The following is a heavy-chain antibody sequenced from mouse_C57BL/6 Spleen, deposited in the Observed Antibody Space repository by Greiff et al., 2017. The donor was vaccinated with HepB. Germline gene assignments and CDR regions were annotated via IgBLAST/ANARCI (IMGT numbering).Heavy chain of an antibody. V-gene: IGHV2-2*01. CDR3: GIYSNQGYYAMDY. CDR1: GFSLTSYG. CDR2: IWSGGST. J-gene: IGHJ4*01. Sequence: QVQLQQSGPGLVQPSQSLSITCTVSGFSLTSYGVHWVRQSPGKGLEWLGVIWSGGSTDYNAAFISRLSISKDNSKSQVFFKMNSLQADDTAIYYCGIYSNQGYYAMDYWGQGTSVTVSS. D-gene: IGHD2-5*01.